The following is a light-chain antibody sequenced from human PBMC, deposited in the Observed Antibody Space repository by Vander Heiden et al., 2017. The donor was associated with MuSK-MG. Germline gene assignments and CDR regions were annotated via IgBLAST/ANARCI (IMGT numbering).Light chain of an antibody. CDR2: QDS. CDR1: KLGDKY. V-gene: IGLV3-1*01. J-gene: IGLJ2*01. Sequence: SYELTQPPSVSVSPGQTASITCSGDKLGDKYACWYQQKPGQSPVLVIYQDSKRPSGIPERFSGSNSGNTATLTISGTQAMDEAYYYCQEWDSSTGVVGGGTKLTVL. CDR3: QEWDSSTGV.